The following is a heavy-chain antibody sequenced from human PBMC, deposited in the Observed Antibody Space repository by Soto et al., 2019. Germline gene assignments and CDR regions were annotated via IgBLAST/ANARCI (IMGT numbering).Heavy chain of an antibody. CDR1: GYTFTSYG. J-gene: IGHJ6*02. D-gene: IGHD6-13*01. Sequence: RASVKVSCKASGYTFTSYGISWVRQAPGQGLEWMGWISAYNGNTNYAQKLQGRVTMTTDTSTSTAYMELRSLRSDDTAVYYCARGGRYSSSWYLDWYYGMDVWGQGTTVTVSS. CDR2: ISAYNGNT. V-gene: IGHV1-18*04. CDR3: ARGGRYSSSWYLDWYYGMDV.